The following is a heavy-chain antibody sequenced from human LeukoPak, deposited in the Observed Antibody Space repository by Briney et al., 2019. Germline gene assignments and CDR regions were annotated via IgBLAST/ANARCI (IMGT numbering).Heavy chain of an antibody. Sequence: PGGSLRLSCAASGFTFSSYNMNWVRQAPGKGLEWVSYISSSSSTIYYADSVKGRFTISRDNAKDSLSLQMNSLRDEDTAVYYCARVGSAHGYSYGSDYWGQGTLVTVSS. CDR2: ISSSSSTI. V-gene: IGHV3-48*02. J-gene: IGHJ4*02. CDR3: ARVGSAHGYSYGSDY. D-gene: IGHD5-18*01. CDR1: GFTFSSYN.